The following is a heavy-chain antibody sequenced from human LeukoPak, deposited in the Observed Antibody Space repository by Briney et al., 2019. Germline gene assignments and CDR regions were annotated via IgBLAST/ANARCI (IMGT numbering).Heavy chain of an antibody. Sequence: ASVKVSFKASGYTFTSYAMNWVRQAPGQGLEWMGWINTNTGNPTYAQGFTGRFVFSLDTSVSTAYLQISSLKAEDTAVYYCARLYEGLYYYYGMDVWGQGTTVTVSS. CDR3: ARLYEGLYYYYGMDV. J-gene: IGHJ6*02. V-gene: IGHV7-4-1*02. CDR1: GYTFTSYA. CDR2: INTNTGNP. D-gene: IGHD3-16*01.